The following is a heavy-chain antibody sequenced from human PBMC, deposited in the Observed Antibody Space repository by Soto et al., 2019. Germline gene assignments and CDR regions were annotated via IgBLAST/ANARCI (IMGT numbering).Heavy chain of an antibody. CDR3: ARAGGLGAVAVDY. V-gene: IGHV4-31*03. J-gene: IGHJ4*02. CDR1: GGSISSGGYY. Sequence: SETLSLTCTVSGGSISSGGYYWSWIRQHPGKGLEWIGYIYYSGSTYYNPSLKSRVTISVDTSKNQFSLKLTSVTAADTAVYYCARAGGLGAVAVDYWGQGTLVIVSS. CDR2: IYYSGST. D-gene: IGHD6-19*01.